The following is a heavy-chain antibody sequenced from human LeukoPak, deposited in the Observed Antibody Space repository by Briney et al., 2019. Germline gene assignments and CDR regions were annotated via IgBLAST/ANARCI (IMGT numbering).Heavy chain of an antibody. CDR1: GGTFSSYA. Sequence: GASVKVSCKASGGTFSSYAISWVRQAPGQGLEWMGGVIPIFGTANYAQKLQGRVTMTTDTSTSTAYMELRSLRSDDTAVYYCARDIPVTRPDVNLDAFDIWGQGTMVTVSS. CDR3: ARDIPVTRPDVNLDAFDI. D-gene: IGHD2-2*02. V-gene: IGHV1-69*05. J-gene: IGHJ3*02. CDR2: VIPIFGTA.